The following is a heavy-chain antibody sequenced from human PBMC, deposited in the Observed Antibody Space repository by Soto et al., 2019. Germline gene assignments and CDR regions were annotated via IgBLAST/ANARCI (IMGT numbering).Heavy chain of an antibody. J-gene: IGHJ4*02. CDR2: IKSKTDGGTT. CDR3: TTTHYYIVVVPAREPVRYYFDY. D-gene: IGHD2-2*01. CDR1: GFTFSNAW. Sequence: GGSLRLSCAASGFTFSNAWMSWVRQAPGKGLEWVGRIKSKTDGGTTDYAAPVKGRFTISRDDSKNTLYLQMNSLKTEDTAVYYCTTTHYYIVVVPAREPVRYYFDYWGQGTLVTVSS. V-gene: IGHV3-15*01.